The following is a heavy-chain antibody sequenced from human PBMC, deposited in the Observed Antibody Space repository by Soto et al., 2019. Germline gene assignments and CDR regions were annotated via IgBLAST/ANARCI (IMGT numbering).Heavy chain of an antibody. V-gene: IGHV1-69*13. J-gene: IGHJ4*02. CDR3: ARVGTDTAMVSAPPAY. Sequence: GASVKVSCKASGGTFSSYAISWVRQAPGQGLEWMGGIIPIFGTANYAQKFQGRVTITADESTSTAYMELSSLRSEDTAVYYCARVGTDTAMVSAPPAYWGQGTLVTVSS. CDR1: GGTFSSYA. D-gene: IGHD5-18*01. CDR2: IIPIFGTA.